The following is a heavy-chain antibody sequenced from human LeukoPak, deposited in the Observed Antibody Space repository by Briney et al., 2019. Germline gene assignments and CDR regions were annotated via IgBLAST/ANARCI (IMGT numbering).Heavy chain of an antibody. D-gene: IGHD3-3*01. J-gene: IGHJ3*02. CDR3: ARDKLEWLFGRSDAFDI. Sequence: ASVKVSCKASGYTFTGYYMHWVRQAPGQGLEWMGWINPNSGGTNYAQKFQGRVTMTRDTSISTAYMELSRLRSDDTAVYYFARDKLEWLFGRSDAFDIWGQGTMVTVSS. V-gene: IGHV1-2*02. CDR2: INPNSGGT. CDR1: GYTFTGYY.